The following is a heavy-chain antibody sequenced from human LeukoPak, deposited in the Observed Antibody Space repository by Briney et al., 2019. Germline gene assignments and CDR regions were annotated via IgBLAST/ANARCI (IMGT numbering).Heavy chain of an antibody. CDR2: ISGSGGSA. CDR1: GFTFSSYA. D-gene: IGHD4-17*01. Sequence: GASLRLSCAASGFTFSSYAMSWVRQAPGKGLEWVSAISGSGGSAYYADSVKGRFTISRDNSKNTLYLQMNSLRAEDTAVYYCAKPAGAMTTVTYYFDYWGQGTLVTVSS. V-gene: IGHV3-23*01. J-gene: IGHJ4*02. CDR3: AKPAGAMTTVTYYFDY.